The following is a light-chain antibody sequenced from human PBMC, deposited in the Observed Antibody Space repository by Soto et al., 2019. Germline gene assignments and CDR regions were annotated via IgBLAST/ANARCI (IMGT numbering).Light chain of an antibody. CDR1: SSNIGEYY. CDR3: GTWDSSLTTFV. V-gene: IGLV1-51*02. J-gene: IGLJ1*01. CDR2: END. Sequence: QSVLTQPPLVSASPGQKVAMSCSGSSSNIGEYYVSWHQQLPGTAPKLLIYENDKRPSGIPDRFSGSKSGTSATLDITGLQTGDEADYYCGTWDSSLTTFVFGTGTKVTV.